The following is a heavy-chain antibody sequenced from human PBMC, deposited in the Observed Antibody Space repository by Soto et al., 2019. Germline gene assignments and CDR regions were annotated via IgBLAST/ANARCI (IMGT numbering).Heavy chain of an antibody. J-gene: IGHJ6*02. V-gene: IGHV4-34*01. CDR1: GGSLSGYY. D-gene: IGHD4-17*01. CDR3: ARAHYADYGYGMDV. CDR2: INHSGST. Sequence: SETLSLTCAVYGGSLSGYYWSWIRQSPGKGLEWIGQINHSGSTNYHPSLKSRVTISLHTSGNEFSLKLSSVTAADTSVYYCARAHYADYGYGMDVWGQGTTVTVSS.